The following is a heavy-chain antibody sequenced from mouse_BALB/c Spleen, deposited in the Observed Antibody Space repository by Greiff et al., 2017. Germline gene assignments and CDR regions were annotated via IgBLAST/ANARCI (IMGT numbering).Heavy chain of an antibody. Sequence: EVKLQESGAELVRPGALVKLSCKASGFNIKDYYMHWVKQRPEQGLEWIGWIDPENGNTIYDPKFQGKASITADTSSNTAYLQLSSLTSEDTAVYYCATLIGYWGQGTTLTVSS. CDR3: ATLIGY. CDR2: IDPENGNT. CDR1: GFNIKDYY. V-gene: IGHV14-1*02. J-gene: IGHJ2*01.